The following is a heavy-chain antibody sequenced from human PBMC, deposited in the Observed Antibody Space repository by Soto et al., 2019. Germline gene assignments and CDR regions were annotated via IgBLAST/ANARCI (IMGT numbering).Heavy chain of an antibody. CDR2: INPNSGGT. Sequence: ASVKVSCKASGYTFTGYYMHWVRQAPGQGLEWMGWINPNSGGTNYAQKFQGRVTMTRDTSISTAYMELSRLRSDDTAVYYCARSKPAYYYGMDVWGQGTTVTVSS. V-gene: IGHV1-2*02. J-gene: IGHJ6*02. CDR1: GYTFTGYY. CDR3: ARSKPAYYYGMDV.